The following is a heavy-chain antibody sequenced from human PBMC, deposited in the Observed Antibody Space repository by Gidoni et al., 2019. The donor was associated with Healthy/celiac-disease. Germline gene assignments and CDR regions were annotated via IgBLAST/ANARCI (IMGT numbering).Heavy chain of an antibody. V-gene: IGHV3-33*01. CDR1: GFTFSSYG. D-gene: IGHD1-7*01. J-gene: IGHJ4*02. CDR3: ARDRENRYNWNYAGVFDY. Sequence: QVQPVESGGGVVQPGRSLRLSCAAAGFTFSSYGMHWVRQAPGMGLEWVAVIWYDGSNKYYADSVKGRFTISRDNSKNTLYLQMNSLRAEDTAVYYCARDRENRYNWNYAGVFDYWGQGTLVTVSS. CDR2: IWYDGSNK.